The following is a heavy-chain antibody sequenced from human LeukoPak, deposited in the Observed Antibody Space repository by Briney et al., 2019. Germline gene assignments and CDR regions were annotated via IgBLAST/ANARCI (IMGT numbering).Heavy chain of an antibody. J-gene: IGHJ4*02. CDR1: GFTFSSHW. CDR2: INSDGSSI. D-gene: IGHD3-22*01. CDR3: ARGAYYYED. V-gene: IGHV3-74*01. Sequence: GGSLRLSCAASGFTFSSHWMHWVRQAPGKGLVWVSRINSDGSSISYADSVKGRFTISRDNAKNSLYLQMNSLRAEDTAVYYCARGAYYYEDWGQGTLVTVSS.